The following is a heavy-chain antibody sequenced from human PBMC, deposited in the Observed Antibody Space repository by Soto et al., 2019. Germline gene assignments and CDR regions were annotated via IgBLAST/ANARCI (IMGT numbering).Heavy chain of an antibody. J-gene: IGHJ6*02. CDR2: ISYDGSNK. Sequence: GGSLRLSCAASGFTFSSYAMHWVRQAPGKGLEWVAVISYDGSNKYYADSVKGRFTISRDNSKNTLYLQMNSLRAEDTAVYYCAREARVAAAADLFDYYYYGMDVWGQGTTVTVS. D-gene: IGHD6-13*01. CDR1: GFTFSSYA. V-gene: IGHV3-30-3*01. CDR3: AREARVAAAADLFDYYYYGMDV.